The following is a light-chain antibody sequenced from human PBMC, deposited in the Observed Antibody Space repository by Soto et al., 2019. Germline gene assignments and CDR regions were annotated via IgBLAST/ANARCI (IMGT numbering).Light chain of an antibody. CDR3: QVWDSSSDHDVV. CDR2: YDS. J-gene: IGLJ2*01. Sequence: SYELTQPPSVSVAPGKTARITCGRNNIGSKSVHWYQQKPGQAPVLVIYYDSDRPSGIPERFSGSNSGNTATLTISRVEAGDEADYYCQVWDSSSDHDVVFGGGTKHTVL. CDR1: NIGSKS. V-gene: IGLV3-21*04.